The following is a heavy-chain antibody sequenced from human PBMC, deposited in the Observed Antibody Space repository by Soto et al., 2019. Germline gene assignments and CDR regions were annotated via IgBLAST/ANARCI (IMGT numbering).Heavy chain of an antibody. Sequence: GGSLRLSCAASGFTFSSYAMSWVRQAPGKGLEWVSAISGSGGSTYYADSVKGRFTISRDNSKNTLYLQMNSLRAEDTAVYYCAKDGRGYIVATIRGSGGEFDYWGQGTLVTVSS. V-gene: IGHV3-23*01. CDR2: ISGSGGST. J-gene: IGHJ4*02. CDR3: AKDGRGYIVATIRGSGGEFDY. D-gene: IGHD5-12*01. CDR1: GFTFSSYA.